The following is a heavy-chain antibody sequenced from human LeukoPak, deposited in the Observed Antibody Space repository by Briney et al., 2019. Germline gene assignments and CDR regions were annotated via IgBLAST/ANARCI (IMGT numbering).Heavy chain of an antibody. CDR1: GGSISSYY. J-gene: IGHJ4*02. D-gene: IGHD6-13*01. CDR2: IYYGGST. CDR3: ARESPIAAAGFDY. V-gene: IGHV4-59*01. Sequence: PSETLSLTCTVSGGSISSYYWSWIRQPPGKGLEWIGYIYYGGSTNYNPSLKSRVTISVDTSKNQFSLKLSSVTAADTAVYYCARESPIAAAGFDYWGQGTLVTVSS.